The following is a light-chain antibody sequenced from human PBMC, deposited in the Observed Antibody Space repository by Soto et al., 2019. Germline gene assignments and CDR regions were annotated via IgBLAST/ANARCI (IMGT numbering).Light chain of an antibody. Sequence: EIVLTQSPGSLSLSPGQRATLSCRASQSVDTTFFAWYQKKPGQAPRLLIYGASKRATGIPDRFSGSGSGTYFTLIISRLESEDFAVYYCQQYMSSVTFGQGTKVEIK. J-gene: IGKJ1*01. CDR2: GAS. V-gene: IGKV3-20*01. CDR1: QSVDTTF. CDR3: QQYMSSVT.